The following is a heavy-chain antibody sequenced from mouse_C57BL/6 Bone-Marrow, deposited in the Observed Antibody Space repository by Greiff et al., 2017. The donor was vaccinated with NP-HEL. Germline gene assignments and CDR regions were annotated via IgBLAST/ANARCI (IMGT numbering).Heavy chain of an antibody. CDR2: IFPGSGST. CDR3: ARSEITTVVPYAMDY. J-gene: IGHJ4*01. CDR1: GYTFTDYY. D-gene: IGHD1-1*01. Sequence: VQLKQSGPELVKPGASVKISCKASGYTFTDYYINWVKQRHGQGLEWIGWIFPGSGSTYYNEKFKGKATLTVDKSSSTAYMLLSSLTSEDSAVYFCARSEITTVVPYAMDYWGPGTSVTVSS. V-gene: IGHV1-75*01.